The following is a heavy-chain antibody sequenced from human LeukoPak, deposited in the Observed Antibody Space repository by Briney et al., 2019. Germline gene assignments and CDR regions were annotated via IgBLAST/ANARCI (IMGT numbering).Heavy chain of an antibody. V-gene: IGHV4-4*02. CDR1: GGSISSSHW. D-gene: IGHD1-26*01. Sequence: SETLSLTCAVSGGSISSSHWWTWVCQPPGKGLEWIGEIFHSGSTKYNPSLKSRVTISVDTSKNQFSLKLSSVTAADTAVYYCARDRWDLRYFDLWGRGTLVTVSS. CDR3: ARDRWDLRYFDL. J-gene: IGHJ2*01. CDR2: IFHSGST.